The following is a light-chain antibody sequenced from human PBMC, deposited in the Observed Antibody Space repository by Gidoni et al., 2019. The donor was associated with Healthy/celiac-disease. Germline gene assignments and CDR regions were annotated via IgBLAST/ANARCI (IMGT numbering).Light chain of an antibody. CDR3: QQRSNWWT. Sequence: EIVLTQSPATLSLSPGERATLSCRASQSVSSYLAWYQQKPGQAPRLLIYDASNRATGIPARFSGSGSGTDFTLTISSLEPEDFAVYYGQQRSNWWTFGQXTKVEIK. CDR2: DAS. V-gene: IGKV3-11*01. CDR1: QSVSSY. J-gene: IGKJ1*01.